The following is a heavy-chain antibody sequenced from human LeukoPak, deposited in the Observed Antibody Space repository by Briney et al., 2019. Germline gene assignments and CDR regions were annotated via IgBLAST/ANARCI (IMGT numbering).Heavy chain of an antibody. CDR3: ARVILSSSGYFDY. J-gene: IGHJ4*02. CDR2: IYYSGST. CDR1: GGSISSGHYY. D-gene: IGHD6-6*01. V-gene: IGHV4-30-4*08. Sequence: SETLSLTCTVSGGSISSGHYYWSWIRQPPGEGLEWIGYIYYSGSTYYNPSLKSRVTISVDTSKNQFSLRLSSVAVADTAVYYCARVILSSSGYFDYWGQGTLVTVSS.